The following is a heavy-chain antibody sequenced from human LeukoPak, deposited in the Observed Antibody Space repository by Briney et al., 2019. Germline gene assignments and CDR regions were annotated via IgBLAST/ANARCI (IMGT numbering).Heavy chain of an antibody. CDR3: AGAIKLELRYSI. D-gene: IGHD3-9*01. V-gene: IGHV4-38-2*02. CDR1: TYSIPIGYY. Sequence: KPSETLSLTCSLSTYSIPIGYYWGFIRQSPGKGLEWIGCINLEGHIYYSPFLKSRLYISLDTSRSQFSLKLSSVTAADTAVYYCAGAIKLELRYSIWGQGTMVTVSS. J-gene: IGHJ3*02. CDR2: INLEGHI.